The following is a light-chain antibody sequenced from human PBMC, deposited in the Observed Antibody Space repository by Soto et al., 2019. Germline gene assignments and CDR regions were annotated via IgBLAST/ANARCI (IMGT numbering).Light chain of an antibody. Sequence: QSVLTQPPSASGSPGQSVTISCTGTSSDVGGYNYVSWYQQHPGKAPKLMIYEVSKRPSGVPDRFSGSKSGNTASLTVSGLQAGDEADYYCSSYAGSTPYVFGTGTKLTVL. J-gene: IGLJ1*01. V-gene: IGLV2-8*01. CDR2: EVS. CDR3: SSYAGSTPYV. CDR1: SSDVGGYNY.